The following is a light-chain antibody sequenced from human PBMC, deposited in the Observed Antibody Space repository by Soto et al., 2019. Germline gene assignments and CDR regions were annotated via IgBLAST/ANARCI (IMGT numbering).Light chain of an antibody. CDR3: QQRSRWSLT. CDR1: QTVTNY. V-gene: IGKV3-11*01. J-gene: IGKJ5*01. CDR2: DAS. Sequence: EIVLKQSPATLSLSPGERATLSCRASQTVTNYLAWYQQKPGQAPKLLIYDASTRATGIPARFSGSGSATNFTLTISRLEPEDLAVWYCQQRSRWSLTCGQGTRLEIK.